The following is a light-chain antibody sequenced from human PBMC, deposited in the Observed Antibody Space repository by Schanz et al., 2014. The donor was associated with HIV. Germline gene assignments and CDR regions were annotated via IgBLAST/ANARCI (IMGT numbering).Light chain of an antibody. V-gene: IGLV1-40*01. J-gene: IGLJ2*01. CDR2: GSS. CDR3: AAWDVNLNGPV. Sequence: QSVLTQPPSVSGAPGQRVTISCTGSSSNIGTGYDVHWYQQLPGTAPKLLIYGSSNRPSGVPDRFSGSKSGTSASLAISGLQSEDEAEYYCAAWDVNLNGPVFGGGTKLTVL. CDR1: SSNIGTGYD.